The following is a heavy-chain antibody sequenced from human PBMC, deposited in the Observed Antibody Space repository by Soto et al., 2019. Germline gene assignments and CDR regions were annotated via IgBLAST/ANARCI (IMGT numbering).Heavy chain of an antibody. CDR1: GFTFSSYE. CDR3: ARASEGYSIAFDI. CDR2: ISSSGSTI. Sequence: GSLRLSCAASGFTFSSYEMNWVRQAPGKGLEWVSYISSSGSTIYYADSVKGRFTISRDNAKNSLYLQMNSLRAEDTAVYYCARASEGYSIAFDIWGQGTMVTVSS. J-gene: IGHJ3*02. D-gene: IGHD4-4*01. V-gene: IGHV3-48*03.